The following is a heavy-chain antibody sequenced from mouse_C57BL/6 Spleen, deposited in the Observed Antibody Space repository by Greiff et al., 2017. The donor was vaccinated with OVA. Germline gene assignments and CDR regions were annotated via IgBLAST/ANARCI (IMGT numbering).Heavy chain of an antibody. CDR3: TYYYGSLGY. Sequence: QVQLQQPGAELVKPGASVKLSCKASGYTFTSYWMQWVKQRPGQGLEWIGEIDPSDSYTNYNQKFKGKATLTVDTSSSTAYMQLSSLTSEDSAVYYCTYYYGSLGYWGQGTTLTVSS. V-gene: IGHV1-50*01. CDR2: IDPSDSYT. CDR1: GYTFTSYW. D-gene: IGHD1-1*01. J-gene: IGHJ2*01.